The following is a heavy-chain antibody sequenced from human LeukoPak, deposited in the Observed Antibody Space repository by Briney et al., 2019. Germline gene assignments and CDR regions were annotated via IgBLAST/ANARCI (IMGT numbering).Heavy chain of an antibody. Sequence: PSETLSLTCTVSGGSISSGGYYWSWIRQHPGKGLEWIGYIYYSGSTYYNPSLKSRVTISVDTSKNQFSLKLSSVTAADTAVYYCAREGPSPDYGDYDAHWYFDLWGRGTLVTVSS. CDR2: IYYSGST. J-gene: IGHJ2*01. CDR1: GGSISSGGYY. CDR3: AREGPSPDYGDYDAHWYFDL. V-gene: IGHV4-31*03. D-gene: IGHD4-17*01.